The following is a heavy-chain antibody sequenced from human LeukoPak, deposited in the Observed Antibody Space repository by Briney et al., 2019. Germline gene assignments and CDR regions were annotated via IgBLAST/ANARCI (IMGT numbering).Heavy chain of an antibody. CDR3: AKGRGYSTTWYVDY. V-gene: IGHV3-23*01. Sequence: PGGSLRLSCAASGFTFSSYAMSWVRLAPGKGLEWVPAISGSSDSTDYADSVKGRFTISRDNSKNTLYLQMHSLRAEDTAVYYCAKGRGYSTTWYVDYWGQGTLVTVSS. D-gene: IGHD6-13*01. CDR2: ISGSSDST. J-gene: IGHJ4*02. CDR1: GFTFSSYA.